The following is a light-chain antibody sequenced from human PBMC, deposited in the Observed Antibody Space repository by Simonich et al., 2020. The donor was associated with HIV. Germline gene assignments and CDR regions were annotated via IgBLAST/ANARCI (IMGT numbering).Light chain of an antibody. CDR1: QSVSSN. CDR3: QQFGNSPPSIT. J-gene: IGKJ5*01. Sequence: EIVMTQSPDTLSVSPGERATLSCRASQSVSSNLAWYQQKPGQAPRLLIYGASSRITGIPDRFSGSGSGTDFTLTISRLEPEDFAVYYCQQFGNSPPSITFGQGTRLEIK. V-gene: IGKV3-20*01. CDR2: GAS.